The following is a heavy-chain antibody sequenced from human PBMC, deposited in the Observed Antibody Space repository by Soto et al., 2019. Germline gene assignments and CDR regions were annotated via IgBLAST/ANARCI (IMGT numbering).Heavy chain of an antibody. D-gene: IGHD2-8*02. CDR2: ISGSGGST. J-gene: IGHJ6*03. V-gene: IGHV3-23*01. Sequence: GGSLRLSCAASGFTFSSYAMNWVRQAPGKGLDWVSGISGSGGSTYYTDSVKGRFTISRDFSTNTLFLQMNSLRPEDTAVYYCAKSTVARQPEYYYYYYMDVWGKGTTVTVSS. CDR1: GFTFSSYA. CDR3: AKSTVARQPEYYYYYYMDV.